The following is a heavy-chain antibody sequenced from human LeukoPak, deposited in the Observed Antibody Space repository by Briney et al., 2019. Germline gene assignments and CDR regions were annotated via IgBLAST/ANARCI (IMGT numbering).Heavy chain of an antibody. J-gene: IGHJ3*02. V-gene: IGHV4-59*12. CDR3: ARWGGDIVVVPAARRAFDI. D-gene: IGHD2-2*01. Sequence: SETLSLTCTVSGGSINNYYWSWIRQPPGKGPAWIGYISYSGSTKYNPSLKSRVTISLDTSQNTFSLKLSSLTAADTAVYYCARWGGDIVVVPAARRAFDIWGQGTIVTVSS. CDR1: GGSINNYY. CDR2: ISYSGST.